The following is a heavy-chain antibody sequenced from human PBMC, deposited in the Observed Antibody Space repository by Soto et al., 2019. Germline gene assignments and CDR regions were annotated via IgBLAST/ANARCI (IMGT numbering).Heavy chain of an antibody. V-gene: IGHV3-30-3*01. J-gene: IGHJ2*01. CDR3: ARDPLWGTAMVLWYFDL. D-gene: IGHD5-18*01. CDR1: GFTFNNYP. Sequence: QVQLVESGGGVVQPGRSLGLSCAASGFTFNNYPMHWFRQAPGKGLEWGALISYDGSNKYYADSVKGRFTISRDNSKNTLYLQMNSLRAEDTAVYYCARDPLWGTAMVLWYFDLWGRGTLVTVSS. CDR2: ISYDGSNK.